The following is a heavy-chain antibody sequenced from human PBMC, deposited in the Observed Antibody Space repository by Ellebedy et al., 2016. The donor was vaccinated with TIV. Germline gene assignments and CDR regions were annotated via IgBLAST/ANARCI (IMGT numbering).Heavy chain of an antibody. CDR1: GGSISSYY. Sequence: MPSETLSLTCTVSGGSISSYYWSWIRQPAGKGLEWIGRIYTSGSTNYNPSLKSRVTMSVDTSKNQFSLKLSSVTAADTAVYYCARHPKFRQWLVAGVRYYYYGMDVWGQGTTVTVSS. CDR3: ARHPKFRQWLVAGVRYYYYGMDV. D-gene: IGHD6-19*01. J-gene: IGHJ6*02. CDR2: IYTSGST. V-gene: IGHV4-4*07.